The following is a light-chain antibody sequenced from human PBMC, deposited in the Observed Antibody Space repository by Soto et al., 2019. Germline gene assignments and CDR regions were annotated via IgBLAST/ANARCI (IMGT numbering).Light chain of an antibody. CDR3: CSYAGSSTYV. J-gene: IGLJ1*01. Sequence: QSALTQPASVSGSPGQSITISCTGTSSDVGSYNLVSWYQQHPGKAPKVMIYEVSKRPSGVPNRFSGSKSGYTAYLTISGLQAEDEADYYCCSYAGSSTYVFGTGTRSPS. CDR2: EVS. V-gene: IGLV2-23*02. CDR1: SSDVGSYNL.